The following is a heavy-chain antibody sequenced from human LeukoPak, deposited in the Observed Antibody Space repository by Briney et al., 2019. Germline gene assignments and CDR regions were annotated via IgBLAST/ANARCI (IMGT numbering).Heavy chain of an antibody. V-gene: IGHV1-69*01. CDR3: RSDGHTEAGY. J-gene: IGHJ4*02. CDR2: IIPIFRTG. Sequence: SVKVSCKASGGTFSNYAISWVRQAPGQGLEWMGGIIPIFRTGNYAQRFQGRVTITADESTSTAYMELSSLRSEDTAVYYCRSDGHTEAGYWGQGTLVTVSS. D-gene: IGHD5-24*01. CDR1: GGTFSNYA.